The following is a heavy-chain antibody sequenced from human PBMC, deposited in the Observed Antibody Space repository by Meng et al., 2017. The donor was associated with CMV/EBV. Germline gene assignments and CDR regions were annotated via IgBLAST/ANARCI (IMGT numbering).Heavy chain of an antibody. D-gene: IGHD2-8*02. J-gene: IGHJ2*01. Sequence: GESLKISCAASGFTFRSYSMNWVRQAPGKGLEWVSYISSSSNTIYYADSVKGRFTISRDNAKNSLYLQMNSLRAEDTAVYYCARVGRWSIKADYYWYFDLWGRGTLVTVSS. V-gene: IGHV3-48*04. CDR3: ARVGRWSIKADYYWYFDL. CDR2: ISSSSNTI. CDR1: GFTFRSYS.